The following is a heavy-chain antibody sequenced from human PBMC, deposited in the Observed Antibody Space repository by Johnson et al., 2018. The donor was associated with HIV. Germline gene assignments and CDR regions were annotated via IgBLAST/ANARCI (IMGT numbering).Heavy chain of an antibody. CDR3: TTEAYSSSSAAFDI. D-gene: IGHD6-6*01. CDR2: IKSNTDGGTT. J-gene: IGHJ3*02. Sequence: VQLVESGGGLVKPGGSLRLSCAASGFTFSNAWMSWVRQAPGKGLEWVGRIKSNTDGGTTDYAAPVKGRFTISRDDSKNTLYLQMNSLKTEDTAVYYWTTEAYSSSSAAFDIWGQGTMVTVSS. V-gene: IGHV3-15*01. CDR1: GFTFSNAW.